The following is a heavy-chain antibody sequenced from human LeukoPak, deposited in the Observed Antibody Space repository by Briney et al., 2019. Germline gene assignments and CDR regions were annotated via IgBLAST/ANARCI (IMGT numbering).Heavy chain of an antibody. D-gene: IGHD6-13*01. CDR3: ARGVSYTNSWYVYKWFDP. Sequence: GGSLRLSCAASGFSFSNYDIHWVRQAPGKGLEWVAVISYDGSNQYYVDSVKGRFTISRDNSKNTLYLQMNSLRAEGTVVYYCARGVSYTNSWYVYKWFDPWGQGTLVTVSS. CDR2: ISYDGSNQ. V-gene: IGHV3-33*01. J-gene: IGHJ5*02. CDR1: GFSFSNYD.